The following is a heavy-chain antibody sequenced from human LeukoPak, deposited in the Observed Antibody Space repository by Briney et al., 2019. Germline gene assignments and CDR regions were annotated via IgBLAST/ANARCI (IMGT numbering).Heavy chain of an antibody. Sequence: GRSLRLSCAASGFAFSSYGMHWVRQAPGKGLEWVAVISYDGSNKYNADSVKGRFTISRDNSKNTVYLQMNSLRAEDTAVYYCAKDHYYGSGSYFRLDYWGQGTLVTVSS. CDR2: ISYDGSNK. CDR3: AKDHYYGSGSYFRLDY. V-gene: IGHV3-30*18. CDR1: GFAFSSYG. J-gene: IGHJ4*02. D-gene: IGHD3-10*01.